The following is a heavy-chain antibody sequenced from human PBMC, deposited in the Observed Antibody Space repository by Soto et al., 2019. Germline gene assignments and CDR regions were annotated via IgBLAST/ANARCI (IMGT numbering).Heavy chain of an antibody. CDR2: ISYDGSNK. CDR3: ARDDYYDSSGYSRGRGAFDI. V-gene: IGHV3-30-3*01. Sequence: LRLSCAAYGFSFSSYAMHWVRQAPGKGLEWVAVISYDGSNKYYADSVKVRFTISRDNSKNTLYLQMNSLRAEDTAVYYCARDDYYDSSGYSRGRGAFDIWGQGTMVTVSS. CDR1: GFSFSSYA. D-gene: IGHD3-22*01. J-gene: IGHJ3*02.